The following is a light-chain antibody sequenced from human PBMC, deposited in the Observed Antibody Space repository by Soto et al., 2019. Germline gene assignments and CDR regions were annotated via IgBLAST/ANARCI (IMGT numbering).Light chain of an antibody. J-gene: IGLJ2*01. V-gene: IGLV2-14*01. CDR3: SSYTSSSTQV. CDR1: SSDVGGYNY. CDR2: DVS. Sequence: QSALNQPASVSGSPGQSITISCNGTSSDVGGYNYVSWYQQHPGKAPKLMIYDVSNRHSGVSNRFSGSKSGNTASLTISVLQAEDEADYYCSSYTSSSTQVLGGGKKQAVL.